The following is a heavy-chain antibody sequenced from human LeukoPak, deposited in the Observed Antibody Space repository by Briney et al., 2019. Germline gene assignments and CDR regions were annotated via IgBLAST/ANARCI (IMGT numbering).Heavy chain of an antibody. Sequence: ASVKVSCKASGYTFADYYIHWVRQAPGQGLDWMGMINPSGGYTNYAQKFQGRVTMTRDTSTSTVYMELSSLRSEDAAVYYCAIDGSNSNAFDIWGQGTMVTVSS. V-gene: IGHV1-46*01. CDR1: GYTFADYY. CDR3: AIDGSNSNAFDI. J-gene: IGHJ3*02. D-gene: IGHD5-24*01. CDR2: INPSGGYT.